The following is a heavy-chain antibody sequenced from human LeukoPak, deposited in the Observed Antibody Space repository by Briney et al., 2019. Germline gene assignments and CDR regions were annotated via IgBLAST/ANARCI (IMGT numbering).Heavy chain of an antibody. D-gene: IGHD2-2*03. CDR1: GFTFHNYE. Sequence: GGSLRLSCVASGFTFHNYEMNWVRQAPGKGLEWVSYISSSGATIYYADSVKGRFTISRDNSKNTLYLQMNSLRAEDTAVYYCAKDLGYCSSTSCYLSAFDIWGQGTMVTVSS. CDR2: ISSSGATI. J-gene: IGHJ3*02. V-gene: IGHV3-48*03. CDR3: AKDLGYCSSTSCYLSAFDI.